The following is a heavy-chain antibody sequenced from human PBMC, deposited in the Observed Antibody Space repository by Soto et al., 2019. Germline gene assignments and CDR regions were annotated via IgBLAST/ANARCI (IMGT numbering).Heavy chain of an antibody. D-gene: IGHD3-10*01. CDR1: GFTFSSYA. Sequence: QVQLVESGGGVVQPGRSLRLSCAASGFTFSSYAMHWVRQAPGKGLEWVAVISYDGSNKYYADSVKGRFTISRDNSKNTLYLQMNSLRAEDTAVYYCARVLLRGRGGWFDPWGQGTLVTVSS. V-gene: IGHV3-30-3*01. CDR2: ISYDGSNK. J-gene: IGHJ5*02. CDR3: ARVLLRGRGGWFDP.